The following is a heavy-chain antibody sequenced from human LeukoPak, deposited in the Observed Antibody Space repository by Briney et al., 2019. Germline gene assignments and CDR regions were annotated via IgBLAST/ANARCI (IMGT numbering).Heavy chain of an antibody. J-gene: IGHJ6*03. CDR2: ISGSGGT. V-gene: IGHV3-23*01. CDR3: AKNAWRYHYYYMDV. CDR1: GFTFSSYA. D-gene: IGHD3-3*01. Sequence: GGSLRLSCAASGFTFSSYAMSWVRQAPGKGLEWVSAISGSGGTHYTDSLKGRFTISRDNSKDTLYLQMNSLRAEDTAVYYCAKNAWRYHYYYMDVWGKGTTVTVSS.